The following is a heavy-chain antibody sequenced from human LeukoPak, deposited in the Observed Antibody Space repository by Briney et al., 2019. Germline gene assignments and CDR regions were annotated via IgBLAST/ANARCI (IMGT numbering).Heavy chain of an antibody. V-gene: IGHV3-11*01. CDR2: ISSSGSTI. J-gene: IGHJ3*02. CDR3: AGPVWADAFDI. Sequence: PGGSLRLSCAASGFTFSNYYMSWIRQAPGKGLEWVSYISSSGSTIYYADSVKGRFTISRDNAKNSLYLQMNSLRAEDTAVYYCAGPVWADAFDIWGQGTMVTVSS. CDR1: GFTFSNYY. D-gene: IGHD7-27*01.